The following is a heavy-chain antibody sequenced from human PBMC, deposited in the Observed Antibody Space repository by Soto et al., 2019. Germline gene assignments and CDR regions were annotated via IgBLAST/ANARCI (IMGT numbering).Heavy chain of an antibody. J-gene: IGHJ2*01. V-gene: IGHV3-72*01. CDR3: VRNNGLNRYFDL. Sequence: EVQLVESGGDLVQPGGSLRLSCAATEFTLNDYYMDWVRQAPGKGLEWLGRTRNKANSYTTEYVASVRGRFTISRDDSEKSLYLQMNSLKTEDTAVYYCVRNNGLNRYFDLWGRGTLVTVSS. CDR2: TRNKANSYTT. D-gene: IGHD1-20*01. CDR1: EFTLNDYY.